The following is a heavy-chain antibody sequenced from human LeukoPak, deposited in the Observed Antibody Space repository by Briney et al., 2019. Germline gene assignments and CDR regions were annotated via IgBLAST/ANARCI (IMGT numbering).Heavy chain of an antibody. CDR1: GYTFTGYY. Sequence: ASVKVSCKASGYTFTGYYMYWVRQAPGQGLEWMGWINPNSGGTNYAQKFQGRVTMTRDTSISTAYMELRSLRSDDTAVYYCARAADTIFGVVIGVYYYYMDVWGKGTTVTVSS. V-gene: IGHV1-2*02. CDR2: INPNSGGT. J-gene: IGHJ6*03. CDR3: ARAADTIFGVVIGVYYYYMDV. D-gene: IGHD3-3*01.